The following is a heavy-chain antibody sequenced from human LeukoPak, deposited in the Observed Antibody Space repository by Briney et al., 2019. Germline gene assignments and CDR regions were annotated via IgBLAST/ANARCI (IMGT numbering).Heavy chain of an antibody. CDR2: ISAYNGNT. J-gene: IGHJ6*02. CDR1: GYTFTSYG. V-gene: IGHV1-18*01. CDR3: ARESFQAASYDFWSGYYVDYYYGMDV. Sequence: GASVKVSCKASGYTFTSYGISWVRQAPGQGLEWMGWISAYNGNTNYAQKLQGRVTMTTDTSTSTAYMELRSLRSDDTAVYYCARESFQAASYDFWSGYYVDYYYGMDVWGQGTTVTVSS. D-gene: IGHD3-3*01.